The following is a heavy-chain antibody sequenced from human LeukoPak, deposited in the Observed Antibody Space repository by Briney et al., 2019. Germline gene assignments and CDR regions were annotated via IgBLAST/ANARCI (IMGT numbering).Heavy chain of an antibody. J-gene: IGHJ4*02. Sequence: GESLKISCKGSGYSFTSYWIGWVRQMPGKGLEWMGIIYPGDSDTRYSPSFQGQVTISADKSISTAYLQWSSLKASDTAMYYCASGYCSSTSCPPTEFDYWGQGTLVTVSS. CDR2: IYPGDSDT. V-gene: IGHV5-51*01. D-gene: IGHD2-2*01. CDR3: ASGYCSSTSCPPTEFDY. CDR1: GYSFTSYW.